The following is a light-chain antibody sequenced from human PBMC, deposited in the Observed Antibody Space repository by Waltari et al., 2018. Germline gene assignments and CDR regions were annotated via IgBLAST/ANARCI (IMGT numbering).Light chain of an antibody. V-gene: IGKV4-1*01. CDR1: QSVLYSSNNKNY. CDR2: WAS. J-gene: IGKJ5*01. Sequence: DIVMTQSPDSLAVSLGERATINCKSSQSVLYSSNNKNYLGWYQQKPGQTPKLRIYWASTRESGVPDRFSGSGSGTDFTLTISSLQTEDVAVYYCQQYYSSPITFGQGTRLEIK. CDR3: QQYYSSPIT.